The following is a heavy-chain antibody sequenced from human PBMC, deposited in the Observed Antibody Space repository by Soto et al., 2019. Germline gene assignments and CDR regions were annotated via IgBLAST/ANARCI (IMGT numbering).Heavy chain of an antibody. D-gene: IGHD5-18*01. J-gene: IGHJ4*02. CDR2: ISSNGGST. V-gene: IGHV3-64*02. Sequence: GGSLRLSCAASGFTFSSYAMHWVRQAPGKGLEYVSAISSNGGSTYYADSVKGRFTISRDNSKNTLYLQMGSLRAEDMAVYYCARGRANTAMVSPFDYWGQGTLVTVSS. CDR3: ARGRANTAMVSPFDY. CDR1: GFTFSSYA.